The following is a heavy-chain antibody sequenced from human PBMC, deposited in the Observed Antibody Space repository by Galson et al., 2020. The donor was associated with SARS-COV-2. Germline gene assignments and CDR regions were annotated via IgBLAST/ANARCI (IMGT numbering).Heavy chain of an antibody. CDR2: IYHSGNT. CDR1: GYSISSGYY. Sequence: SETLSLTCTVAGYSISSGYYWGWIRQPPGKGLEWIGSIYHSGNTYYNSSLKSRVTISLDTSKNQFSLKLSSVTAADTAVYYCVRGGVGYVFGDVWSASFSDYGGQGTLVTVSS. J-gene: IGHJ4*02. CDR3: VRGGVGYVFGDVWSASFSDY. D-gene: IGHD3-3*01. V-gene: IGHV4-38-2*02.